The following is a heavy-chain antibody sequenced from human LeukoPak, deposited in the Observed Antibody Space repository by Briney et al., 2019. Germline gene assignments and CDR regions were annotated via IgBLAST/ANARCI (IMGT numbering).Heavy chain of an antibody. CDR2: IYYSGST. D-gene: IGHD2-15*01. CDR3: ARGGADAFDI. V-gene: IGHV4-61*01. Sequence: PESLSLTCTVSGGSISSRSYYWGWLRQPPGKGLEWIGYIYYSGSTNYNPSLKSRVTISVDTSKNQFSLKLSSVTAADAAVYYCARGGADAFDIRGQGTMVTVSS. J-gene: IGHJ3*02. CDR1: GGSISSRSYY.